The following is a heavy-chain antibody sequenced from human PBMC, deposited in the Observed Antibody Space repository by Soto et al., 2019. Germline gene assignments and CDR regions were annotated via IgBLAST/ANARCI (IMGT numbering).Heavy chain of an antibody. J-gene: IGHJ6*03. CDR2: IYYSGST. CDR1: GGSISSSSYY. V-gene: IGHV4-39*01. Sequence: SETLSLTCTVSGGSISSSSYYWGWIRQPPGKGLEWIGSIYYSGSTYYNPSLKSRVTISVDTSKNQFYLKLSSVTAADTAVYYCARHAPGYYYMDVWGKGTTVTVSS. CDR3: ARHAPGYYYMDV.